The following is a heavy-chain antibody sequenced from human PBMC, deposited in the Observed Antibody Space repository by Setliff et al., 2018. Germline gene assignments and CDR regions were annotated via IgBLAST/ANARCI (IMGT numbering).Heavy chain of an antibody. CDR1: DGSFSHYY. V-gene: IGHV4-34*01. D-gene: IGHD3-10*01. J-gene: IGHJ3*02. Sequence: PSETLSLTCAVYDGSFSHYYWSWIRQPPGKGLEWNGEINHYGSTKYKSSLRGRVTISLDTAENQFSLKLTSVTAADTAVYYCARRWNFGPYGSGIHDGFDMWGQGTMVTVS. CDR2: INHYGST. CDR3: ARRWNFGPYGSGIHDGFDM.